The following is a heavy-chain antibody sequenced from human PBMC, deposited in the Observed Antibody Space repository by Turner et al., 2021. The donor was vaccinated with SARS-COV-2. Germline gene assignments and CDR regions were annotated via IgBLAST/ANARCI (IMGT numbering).Heavy chain of an antibody. J-gene: IGHJ5*02. Sequence: QVQLVQSGAEVKKPGASVKVSCQASGYTFTGYYMHWVRQAPGQGLEWMGWINPNSGGTNYAQKFQGWVTMTRDTSISTAYMELSRLRSDDTAVYYCAREDRGYSYGYGRFDPWGQGTLVTVSS. CDR1: GYTFTGYY. V-gene: IGHV1-2*04. CDR3: AREDRGYSYGYGRFDP. D-gene: IGHD5-18*01. CDR2: INPNSGGT.